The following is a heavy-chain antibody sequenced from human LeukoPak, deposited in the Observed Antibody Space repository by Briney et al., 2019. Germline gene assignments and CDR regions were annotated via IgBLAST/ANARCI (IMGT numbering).Heavy chain of an antibody. CDR3: ASLLRSSSGRHGMDV. D-gene: IGHD6-6*01. CDR1: GGSISSRGHY. J-gene: IGHJ6*02. Sequence: SETLSLTCAVSGGSISSRGHYWSWIRQHPDKGLEWIGYIYYSGSTYLNPSLQSRVTISIDTSNNHFSLKLSSVSAADTAVYYCASLLRSSSGRHGMDVWGQGTTVTVSS. CDR2: IYYSGST. V-gene: IGHV4-31*11.